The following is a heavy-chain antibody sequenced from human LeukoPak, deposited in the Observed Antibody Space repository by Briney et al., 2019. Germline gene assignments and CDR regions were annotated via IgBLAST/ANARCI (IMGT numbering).Heavy chain of an antibody. V-gene: IGHV3-7*01. CDR2: MKYDGSEK. CDR1: GFTFSDYY. Sequence: GGSLRLSCAASGFTFSDYYMSWIRQAPGKGLEWVANMKYDGSEKYYVDSVKGRFTISRDNSKNTLYLQMNSLRAEDTAVYYCARAVSIAAAGRFDYWGQGTLVTVSS. J-gene: IGHJ4*02. CDR3: ARAVSIAAAGRFDY. D-gene: IGHD6-13*01.